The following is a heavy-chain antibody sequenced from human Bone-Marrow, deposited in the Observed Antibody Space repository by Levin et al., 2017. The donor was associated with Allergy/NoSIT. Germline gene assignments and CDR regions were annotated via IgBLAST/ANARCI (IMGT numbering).Heavy chain of an antibody. CDR2: ISGSGGNT. CDR3: AGYDTSAYHSPFDY. Sequence: LSLPCAASGFLFRNYAMNWVRQAPGKGLEWVSQISGSGGNTHYADSVKGRFTFSRDNSKNTLYLQMNSLRAEDTAVYYCAGYDTSAYHSPFDYWGQVTLVTVSS. V-gene: IGHV3-23*01. D-gene: IGHD3-22*01. CDR1: GFLFRNYA. J-gene: IGHJ4*02.